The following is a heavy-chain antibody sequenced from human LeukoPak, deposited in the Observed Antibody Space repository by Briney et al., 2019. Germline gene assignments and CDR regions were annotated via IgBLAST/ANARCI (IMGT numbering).Heavy chain of an antibody. J-gene: IGHJ4*02. CDR3: AKDQSFAMVRGPDY. CDR2: ISGSGGST. Sequence: GGSLRLSCAASGFTFSSYAMSWVRQAPGKGLEWVSAISGSGGSTYYADSVKGRFTISRDNSKNTLYLQMNSLRAEDTAVYYCAKDQSFAMVRGPDYWGQGTLVTVSS. D-gene: IGHD3-10*01. V-gene: IGHV3-23*01. CDR1: GFTFSSYA.